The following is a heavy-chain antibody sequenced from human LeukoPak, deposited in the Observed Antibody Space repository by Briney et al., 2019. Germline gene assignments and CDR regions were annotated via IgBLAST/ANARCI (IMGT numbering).Heavy chain of an antibody. J-gene: IGHJ5*02. Sequence: ASVKVSCKASGYTFTSYGISWVRQAPGQGLEWMGWISAYNGNTNYAQKLQGRVTMTTDTSTSTAYMELRSLRSDDTAVYYCARDIVVVPAAINGGVWFDPWGQGTLVTVSS. CDR3: ARDIVVVPAAINGGVWFDP. CDR2: ISAYNGNT. CDR1: GYTFTSYG. V-gene: IGHV1-18*01. D-gene: IGHD2-2*01.